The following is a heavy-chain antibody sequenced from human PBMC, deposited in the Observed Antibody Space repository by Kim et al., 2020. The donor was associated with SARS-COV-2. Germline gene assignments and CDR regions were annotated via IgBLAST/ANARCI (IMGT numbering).Heavy chain of an antibody. Sequence: NPAHRSRLTISGDTSKNQFSLRLTSVTAADAAVYYCARGPPTGDTLYYFDSWGQGTLVTVSS. V-gene: IGHV4-31*02. CDR3: ARGPPTGDTLYYFDS. J-gene: IGHJ4*02. D-gene: IGHD1-1*01.